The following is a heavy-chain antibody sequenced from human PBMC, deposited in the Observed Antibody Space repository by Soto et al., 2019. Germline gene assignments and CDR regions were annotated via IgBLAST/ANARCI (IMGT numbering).Heavy chain of an antibody. CDR1: GGSFSGYY. Sequence: PSETLSLTCAVYGGSFSGYYWSWIRQPPGKGLEWIGEINHSGSTNYNPSLKSRVTISVDTSKNQFSLKLSSVTAADTAVYYCARGYGQQHSRSPGLPYGMDVWGQGTTVTVSS. J-gene: IGHJ6*02. D-gene: IGHD6-13*01. V-gene: IGHV4-34*01. CDR3: ARGYGQQHSRSPGLPYGMDV. CDR2: INHSGST.